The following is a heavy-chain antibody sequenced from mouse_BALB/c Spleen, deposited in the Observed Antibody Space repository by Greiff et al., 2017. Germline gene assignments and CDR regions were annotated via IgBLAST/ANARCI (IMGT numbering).Heavy chain of an antibody. J-gene: IGHJ4*01. Sequence: DVKLVESGGGLVQPGGSRKLSCAASGFTFSSFGMHWVRQAPEKGLEWVAYISSGSSTIYYADTVKGRFTISRDNPKNTLFLQMTSLRSEDTAMYYCARVGALYDGYSYYAMDYWGQGTSVTVSS. CDR1: GFTFSSFG. CDR3: ARVGALYDGYSYYAMDY. CDR2: ISSGSSTI. D-gene: IGHD2-3*01. V-gene: IGHV5-17*02.